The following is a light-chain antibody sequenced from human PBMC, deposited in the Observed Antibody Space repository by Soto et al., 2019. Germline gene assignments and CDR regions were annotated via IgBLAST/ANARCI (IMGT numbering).Light chain of an antibody. CDR3: QTWDTGARVV. V-gene: IGLV4-69*01. J-gene: IGLJ2*01. CDR2: LSSDGSH. CDR1: SGHSSYA. Sequence: QDVLTQSPSASASLGASVKLTCTLSSGHSSYAIAWHQQQPEKGPRYLMKLSSDGSHSKGDGIPDRFSGSSSGAERYLTISSRQSEDEADYYCQTWDTGARVVFGGGTKLTVL.